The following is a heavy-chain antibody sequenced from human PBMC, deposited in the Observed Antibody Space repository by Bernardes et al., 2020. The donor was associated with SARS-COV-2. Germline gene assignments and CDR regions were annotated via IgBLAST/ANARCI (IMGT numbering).Heavy chain of an antibody. D-gene: IGHD2-8*01. Sequence: SVKVSCKASGGTFSSYAISWVRQAPGQGLEWMGRIIPIFGTANYAQKFQGRVTITADESTSTAYMELSSLRSEDTAVYYCAREGWSTEYYYYGMDVWGQGTTVTVSS. CDR3: AREGWSTEYYYYGMDV. J-gene: IGHJ6*02. CDR1: GGTFSSYA. CDR2: IIPIFGTA. V-gene: IGHV1-69*13.